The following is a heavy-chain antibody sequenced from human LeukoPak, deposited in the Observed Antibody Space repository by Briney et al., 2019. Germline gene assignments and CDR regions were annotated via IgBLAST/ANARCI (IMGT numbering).Heavy chain of an antibody. CDR1: GYTFTSYA. CDR2: INAGNGNT. CDR3: ARDSRYSGYGFDY. Sequence: ASVKVSCKASGYTFTSYAMHWVRQAPGQRLEWMGWINAGNGNTKYSQKFQGRVTITRDTSASTAYMELSSLRSEDTAVYYCARDSRYSGYGFDYWGQGTLVTVSS. D-gene: IGHD5-12*01. J-gene: IGHJ4*02. V-gene: IGHV1-3*01.